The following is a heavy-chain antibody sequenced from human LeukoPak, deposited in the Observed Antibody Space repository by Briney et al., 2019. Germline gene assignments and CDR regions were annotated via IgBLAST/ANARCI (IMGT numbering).Heavy chain of an antibody. CDR3: AREDRRWLQGSRAFDI. V-gene: IGHV4-61*01. J-gene: IGHJ3*02. CDR1: GGSVSSGRDY. CDR2: IYYSGST. D-gene: IGHD5-24*01. Sequence: SETLSLTCTVSGGSVSSGRDYWSWIRQPPGKGLEWIGFIYYSGSTNYNPSLKSRVTISVDTSKSQFSLKLSSVTAADTAVYYCAREDRRWLQGSRAFDIWGQGTMVTVSS.